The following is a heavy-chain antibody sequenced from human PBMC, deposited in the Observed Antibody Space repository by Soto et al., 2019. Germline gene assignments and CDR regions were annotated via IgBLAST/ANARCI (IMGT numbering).Heavy chain of an antibody. V-gene: IGHV1-18*01. CDR2: ISAYNGNT. CDR3: ARGGTPIDY. J-gene: IGHJ4*02. Sequence: QVQLVQSGAEVKKPGASVKVSCKASGYTFTNFGISWVRQAPGQGLEWMGWISAYNGNTNYAQKFQGRVTMTTDTSTSKAYMEGRSLRFDGTAVYYCARGGTPIDYWCQGTLVTVSS. CDR1: GYTFTNFG. D-gene: IGHD3-16*01.